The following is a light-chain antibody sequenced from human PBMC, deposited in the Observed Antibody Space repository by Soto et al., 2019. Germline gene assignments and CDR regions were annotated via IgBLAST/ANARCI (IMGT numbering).Light chain of an antibody. V-gene: IGKV1-5*03. CDR2: KAS. CDR1: QGVSSW. J-gene: IGKJ1*01. CDR3: QQYNSYPWT. Sequence: DIQMTQSRSSVSASVGDRVTITCRASQGVSSWLAWYQQKPGKAPKLLIYKASSLESGVPSRFSGSGSGTEFTLTISSLQPDDFATYYCQQYNSYPWTFGQGTKVDIK.